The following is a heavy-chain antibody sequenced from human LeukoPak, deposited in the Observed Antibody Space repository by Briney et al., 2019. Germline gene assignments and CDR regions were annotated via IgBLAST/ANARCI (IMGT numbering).Heavy chain of an antibody. D-gene: IGHD3-10*01. CDR3: ARGQSADMVRGVNNWFDP. J-gene: IGHJ5*02. Sequence: PSETLSLTCAVYGGSFSGYYWSWIRQPPGKGLEWIGEINHSGSTNYNPSLKSRVTISADTSKNQFSLKLSSVTAADTAVYYCARGQSADMVRGVNNWFDPWGQGTLVSVSS. V-gene: IGHV4-34*01. CDR2: INHSGST. CDR1: GGSFSGYY.